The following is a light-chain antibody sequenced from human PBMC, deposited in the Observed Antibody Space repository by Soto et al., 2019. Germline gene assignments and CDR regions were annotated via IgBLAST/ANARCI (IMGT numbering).Light chain of an antibody. CDR2: GAS. CDR3: QQYGSSPLIT. J-gene: IGKJ3*01. V-gene: IGKV3-20*01. CDR1: QSVSSTY. Sequence: EIVLTQSPCTLSLSPGERATLSCRASQSVSSTYLAWYQQKPGQAPRLLLYGASSRATGIPDRFSGSGSGTDFTLTISRLEPEDFAVYYCQQYGSSPLITFGHGTKVDIK.